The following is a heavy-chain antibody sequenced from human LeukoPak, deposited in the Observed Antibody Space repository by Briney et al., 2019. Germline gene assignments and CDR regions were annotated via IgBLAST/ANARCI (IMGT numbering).Heavy chain of an antibody. CDR3: ARAGGCSSTSCYGDAFDI. V-gene: IGHV3-21*01. CDR1: GFTFSSYA. J-gene: IGHJ3*02. Sequence: GGSLRLSCGASGFTFSSYAMSWVRQAPGKGLEWVSSISSSSSYIYYADSVKGRFTISRDNAKNSLYLQMNSLRAEDTAVYYCARAGGCSSTSCYGDAFDIWGQGTMVTVSS. D-gene: IGHD2-2*01. CDR2: ISSSSSYI.